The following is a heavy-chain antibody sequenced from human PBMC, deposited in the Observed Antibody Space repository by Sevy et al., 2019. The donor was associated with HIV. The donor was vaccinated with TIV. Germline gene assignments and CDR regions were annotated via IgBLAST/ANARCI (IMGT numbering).Heavy chain of an antibody. CDR1: GFTFRSYW. J-gene: IGHJ4*02. CDR3: VREGVGGYSYSLDC. Sequence: GGSLRLSCAASGFTFRSYWMTWVRQAPGKGLEWVATMKEDGSEKDYVDSLKGRFTISRDNAKNSLYLQMNSLRAEDTAVYYCVREGVGGYSYSLDCWGQGTLVTVSS. CDR2: MKEDGSEK. V-gene: IGHV3-7*01. D-gene: IGHD5-18*01.